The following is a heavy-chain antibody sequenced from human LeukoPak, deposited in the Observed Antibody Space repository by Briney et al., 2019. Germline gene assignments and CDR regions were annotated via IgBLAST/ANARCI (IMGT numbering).Heavy chain of an antibody. J-gene: IGHJ6*03. Sequence: SSETLSLTCTVSGASISSYYWSWIRQPPGRGLEEIGSIYYRGSTNYNPSLKSRVTISVDTSKNQFSLKLSSVTAADTAVYYCARVLLVGATGYYYYMDVWGKGTTVTVSS. D-gene: IGHD1-26*01. V-gene: IGHV4-59*08. CDR1: GASISSYY. CDR3: ARVLLVGATGYYYYMDV. CDR2: IYYRGST.